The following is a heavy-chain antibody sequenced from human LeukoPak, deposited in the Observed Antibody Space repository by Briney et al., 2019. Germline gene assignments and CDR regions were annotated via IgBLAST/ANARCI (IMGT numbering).Heavy chain of an antibody. Sequence: PETLSLTCTVSGGSISSSSYYWGWIRQPPGKGLEWIGSIYYSGSTYYNPSLKSRVTTSVDTSKNQFSLKLSSVTAADTAVYYCARAHLATVVAPFDYWGQGTLVTVSS. J-gene: IGHJ4*02. V-gene: IGHV4-39*07. CDR2: IYYSGST. D-gene: IGHD3-22*01. CDR3: ARAHLATVVAPFDY. CDR1: GGSISSSSYY.